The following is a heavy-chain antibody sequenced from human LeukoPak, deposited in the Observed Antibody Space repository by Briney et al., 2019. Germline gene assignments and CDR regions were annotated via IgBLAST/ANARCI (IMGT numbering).Heavy chain of an antibody. Sequence: ASVKVSCKASGYTFMSYYMHWVRQAPGQGLEWMGIINPSGGSTSYAQKFQGRVTMTRDTSTSTVYMELSSLRSEDTAVYYCARGNIVVVPAADHDGEYYMDVWGKGTTVTVSS. CDR3: ARGNIVVVPAADHDGEYYMDV. J-gene: IGHJ6*03. CDR1: GYTFMSYY. V-gene: IGHV1-46*01. CDR2: INPSGGST. D-gene: IGHD2-2*01.